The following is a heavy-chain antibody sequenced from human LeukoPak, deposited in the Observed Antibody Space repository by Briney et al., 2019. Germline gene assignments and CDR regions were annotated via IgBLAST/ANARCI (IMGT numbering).Heavy chain of an antibody. V-gene: IGHV4-59*01. Sequence: SETLSLTCTVSGGSISSYYWSWIRQPPGKGLEWIGYIYYSGSTNYNPSLKSRVTISVDTSKNQFSLKLSSVTAADTAVYYCARLRSTVVMGWDYWGQGTLVTVSS. D-gene: IGHD4-23*01. J-gene: IGHJ4*02. CDR2: IYYSGST. CDR3: ARLRSTVVMGWDY. CDR1: GGSISSYY.